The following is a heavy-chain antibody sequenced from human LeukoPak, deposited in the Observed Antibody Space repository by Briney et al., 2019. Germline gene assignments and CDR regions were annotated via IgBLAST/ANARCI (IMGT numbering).Heavy chain of an antibody. CDR1: GYTFSGYA. J-gene: IGHJ6*02. V-gene: IGHV3-53*04. Sequence: GGSLRLSCEASGYTFSGYAMTWVRQAPEKGLEVVSIITNSGGSTYYADSVKGRFTISRHNSKNTLYLQMNSLRAEDTAVYYCASPNSDYYYYGMDVWGQGTTVTVSS. CDR3: ASPNSDYYYYGMDV. D-gene: IGHD1-1*01. CDR2: ITNSGGST.